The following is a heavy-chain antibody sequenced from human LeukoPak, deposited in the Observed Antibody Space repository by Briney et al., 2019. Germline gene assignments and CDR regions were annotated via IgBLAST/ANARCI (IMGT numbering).Heavy chain of an antibody. CDR2: IRSKGDGRTT. D-gene: IGHD3-10*01. Sequence: TSGGSLRLSCAASGVTLTNVWMSWVRQAPGKGLEWIARIRSKGDGRTTDYAAPVKDRFTISRDGSANTLYLQMNSLETEDTGIYYCTADHYNWGQGTLVTVSS. J-gene: IGHJ4*02. CDR3: TADHYN. CDR1: GVTLTNVW. V-gene: IGHV3-15*01.